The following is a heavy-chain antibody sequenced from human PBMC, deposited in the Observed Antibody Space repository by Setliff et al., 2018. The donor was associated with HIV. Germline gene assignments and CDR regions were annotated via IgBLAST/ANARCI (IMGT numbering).Heavy chain of an antibody. D-gene: IGHD2-15*01. J-gene: IGHJ4*02. CDR2: IYYSGST. Sequence: PSETLSLTCTVSGGSISSSSHYWGWIRQSPGKGLEWIGSIYYSGSTYYNSSLKSRVTIFVDNSKNTLYLQMRSLRAEDTAVYYCARDPPRKLEVVGPFDYWGQGTLVTVSS. CDR3: ARDPPRKLEVVGPFDY. CDR1: GGSISSSSHY. V-gene: IGHV4-39*02.